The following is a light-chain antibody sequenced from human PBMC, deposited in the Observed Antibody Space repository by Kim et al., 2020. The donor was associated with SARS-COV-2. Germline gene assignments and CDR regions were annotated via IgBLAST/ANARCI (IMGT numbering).Light chain of an antibody. V-gene: IGLV1-44*01. Sequence: QPVLTQTPSASGTPGQRVTISCSGSSSNIAGNSVNWYQQVPGSAPKVLIYATDQRPSGVPDRISGSKSGTSASLAISGLLSDDEGDYYCAAWDDSLKRDVFGPGTKVTVL. CDR3: AAWDDSLKRDV. CDR1: SSNIAGNS. J-gene: IGLJ1*01. CDR2: ATD.